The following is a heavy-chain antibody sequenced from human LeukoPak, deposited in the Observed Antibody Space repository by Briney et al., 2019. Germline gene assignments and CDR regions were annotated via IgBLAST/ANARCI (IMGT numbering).Heavy chain of an antibody. V-gene: IGHV3-21*01. CDR3: ARDGVSGSYRAFDI. CDR2: ISSSSSYI. Sequence: GGSLRLSCAASGFTFSSYSMNWVRQAPGKGLEWVSSISSSSSYIYYADSVTGRFTISRDNAKNSLYLQMNSLRAEDTAVYYCARDGVSGSYRAFDIWGQGTMVTVSS. J-gene: IGHJ3*02. CDR1: GFTFSSYS. D-gene: IGHD3-16*02.